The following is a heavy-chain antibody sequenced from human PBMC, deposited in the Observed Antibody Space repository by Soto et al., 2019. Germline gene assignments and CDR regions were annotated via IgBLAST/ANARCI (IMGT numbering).Heavy chain of an antibody. V-gene: IGHV4-61*01. Sequence: QVQLQESGPGLVKPSETLSLTCTVSGGSVSSGSYYWSWIRQPPGKGLEWIGYINYSGSTNYNPSLKSRVTISEDTSKNQCSLKLSSVTAADTAVYYCAEEVGDYVGGSYRGRYYFDYWGQGTLFTVSS. CDR2: INYSGST. D-gene: IGHD3-16*02. J-gene: IGHJ4*02. CDR1: GGSVSSGSYY. CDR3: AEEVGDYVGGSYRGRYYFDY.